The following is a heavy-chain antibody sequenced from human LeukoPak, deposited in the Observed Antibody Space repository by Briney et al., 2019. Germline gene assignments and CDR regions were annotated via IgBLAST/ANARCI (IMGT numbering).Heavy chain of an antibody. CDR3: AKDCYDSSGYCLEDY. D-gene: IGHD3-22*01. CDR2: ISGSGGST. V-gene: IGHV3-23*01. J-gene: IGHJ4*02. Sequence: GASLRLSCAASGFTFSSYAMSWVRQAPGKGLEWVSAISGSGGSTYYADSVKGRFTIPRDNSKNTLYLQMNSLRAEDTAVYYCAKDCYDSSGYCLEDYWGQGTLVTVSS. CDR1: GFTFSSYA.